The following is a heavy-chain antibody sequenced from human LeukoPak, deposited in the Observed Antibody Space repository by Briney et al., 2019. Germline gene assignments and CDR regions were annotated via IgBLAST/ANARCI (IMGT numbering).Heavy chain of an antibody. CDR2: IYYSGST. Sequence: SATLSLTCTVSGGSISSSSYYWGWIRQPPGKGLERIVSIYYSGSTYYNPSLKSRVTISVDRSKNPFSLKLSSVTAADTAVYYCARVFLEWLLPDYWGQGTLVTVSS. D-gene: IGHD3-3*01. CDR3: ARVFLEWLLPDY. J-gene: IGHJ4*02. V-gene: IGHV4-39*07. CDR1: GGSISSSSYY.